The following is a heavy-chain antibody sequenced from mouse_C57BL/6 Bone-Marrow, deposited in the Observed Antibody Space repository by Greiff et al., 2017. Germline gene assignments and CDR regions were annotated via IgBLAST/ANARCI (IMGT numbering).Heavy chain of an antibody. CDR3: ARDFFDY. V-gene: IGHV5-17*01. Sequence: EVKLMESGGGLVKPGGSLKLSCAASGFTFSDYGMHWVRQAPEKGLEWVAYISSGSSTIYYEDTVKGRFPISRDNAKNTLFLQMTSLRSEDTAMYYCARDFFDYWGQGTTLTVSS. CDR2: ISSGSSTI. J-gene: IGHJ2*01. CDR1: GFTFSDYG.